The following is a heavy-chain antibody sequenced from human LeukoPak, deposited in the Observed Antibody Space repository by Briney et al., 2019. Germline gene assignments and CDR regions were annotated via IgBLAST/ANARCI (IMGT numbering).Heavy chain of an antibody. CDR1: GFTFSSYE. V-gene: IGHV3-48*03. CDR2: ISSSGSTI. J-gene: IGHJ6*04. Sequence: GGSLRLSCAASGFTFSSYEMNWVRQAPGKGLEWVSYISSSGSTIYYADSVKGRFTISRDNAKNSLYLQMNSLRAEDTAVYYCAELGITMIGGVGGKGTTVTISS. CDR3: AELGITMIGGV. D-gene: IGHD3-10*02.